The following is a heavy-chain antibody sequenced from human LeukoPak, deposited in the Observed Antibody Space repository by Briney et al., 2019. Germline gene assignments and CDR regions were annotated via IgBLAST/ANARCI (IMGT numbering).Heavy chain of an antibody. Sequence: KPGGSLRLSCAASELTFSDYYMSWIRQAPGKGLEWIAYISSSGSTTYYADSVKGRFTISRDNSKNTLYLQMNSLRAEDTAVYYCARDKRKDKGDYWGQGTLVTVSS. J-gene: IGHJ4*02. CDR3: ARDKRKDKGDY. V-gene: IGHV3-11*04. CDR2: ISSSGSTT. CDR1: ELTFSDYY.